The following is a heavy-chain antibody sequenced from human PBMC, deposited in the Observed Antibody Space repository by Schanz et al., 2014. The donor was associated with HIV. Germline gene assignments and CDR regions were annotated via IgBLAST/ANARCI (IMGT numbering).Heavy chain of an antibody. CDR3: ARGFWYPYDYTGRLDR. J-gene: IGHJ5*02. CDR1: GGSFSAYY. V-gene: IGHV4-34*01. Sequence: QVQLQQWGAGLLKPSETLSLTCVVSGGSFSAYYWSWIRQPPGKGLEWIGKINHSGNTNYNPSLKSRVTISVDTFKSQFSLKMASVTVADTAVYYCARGFWYPYDYTGRLDRWGQGTLVTVSS. CDR2: INHSGNT. D-gene: IGHD2-8*02.